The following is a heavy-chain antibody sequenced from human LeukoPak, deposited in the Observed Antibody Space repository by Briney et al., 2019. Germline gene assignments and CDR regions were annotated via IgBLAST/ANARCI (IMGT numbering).Heavy chain of an antibody. J-gene: IGHJ4*02. CDR2: ISGSGGST. V-gene: IGHV3-23*01. CDR1: GFTFSTYA. D-gene: IGHD6-19*01. Sequence: GGSLRLACAASGFTFSTYAMFWVRQAPGKGPEWVSAISGSGGSTYYADSVKGRFTISRDNSKNTLYLQMNSLRAEDTAVYYCAKDGRIAVAGTTFDYWGQGTLVTVSS. CDR3: AKDGRIAVAGTTFDY.